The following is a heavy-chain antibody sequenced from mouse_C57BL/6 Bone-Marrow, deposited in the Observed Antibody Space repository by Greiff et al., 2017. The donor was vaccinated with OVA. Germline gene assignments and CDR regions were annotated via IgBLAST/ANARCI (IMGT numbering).Heavy chain of an antibody. Sequence: LQESGAELVRPGTSVKMSCKASGYTFTNYWIGWAKQRPGHGLEWIGDIYPGGGYTNYNEKFKGKATLTADKSSSTAYMQFSSLTSEDSAIYYCARRDGSAFDYWGQGTTLTVSS. V-gene: IGHV1-63*01. CDR2: IYPGGGYT. CDR3: ARRDGSAFDY. J-gene: IGHJ2*01. CDR1: GYTFTNYW. D-gene: IGHD1-1*01.